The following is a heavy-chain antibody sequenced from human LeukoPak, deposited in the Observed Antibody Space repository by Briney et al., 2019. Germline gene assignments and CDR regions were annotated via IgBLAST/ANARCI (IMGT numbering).Heavy chain of an antibody. CDR2: IIAIFGTA. CDR3: ARGGDWRRAARYYYYMDV. D-gene: IGHD3-10*01. V-gene: IGHV1-69*01. J-gene: IGHJ6*03. CDR1: GGTFSSYA. Sequence: GASVKVSCKASGGTFSSYAISWVRQAPGQGLEWMGGIIAIFGTANYAQKFQGRVTITADESTSTAYMELSSLRSEDTAVYYCARGGDWRRAARYYYYMDVWGKGTTVTVSS.